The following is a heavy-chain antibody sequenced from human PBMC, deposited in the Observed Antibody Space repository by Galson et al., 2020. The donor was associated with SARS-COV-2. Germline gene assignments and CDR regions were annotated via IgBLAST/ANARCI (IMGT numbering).Heavy chain of an antibody. CDR3: AKDLQDDYYYHGMDV. Sequence: GESLKISCTASRFPIRSNAMHWVRQAPGKGLAWVAAISNSGVYEYYADSVRGRFIVARDTSTNTLILELRSLRAEDAGVYYCAKDLQDDYYYHGMDVWGQGTTVIGSS. J-gene: IGHJ6*02. D-gene: IGHD4-4*01. V-gene: IGHV3-23*01. CDR2: ISNSGVYE. CDR1: RFPIRSNA.